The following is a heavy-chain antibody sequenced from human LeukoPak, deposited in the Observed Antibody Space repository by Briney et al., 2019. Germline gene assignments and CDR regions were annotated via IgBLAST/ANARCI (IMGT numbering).Heavy chain of an antibody. CDR2: ISAYNGNT. Sequence: ASVTVSCKASGYTFTSYGISWVRQPPGQGLEWMGGISAYNGNTNYAQKLHGRVNMTTDTSTSTAYMELRSLRSDDTAVYYCARDRDGITMIGFDYWGQGTLVTVSS. CDR3: ARDRDGITMIGFDY. CDR1: GYTFTSYG. D-gene: IGHD3-22*01. J-gene: IGHJ4*02. V-gene: IGHV1-18*01.